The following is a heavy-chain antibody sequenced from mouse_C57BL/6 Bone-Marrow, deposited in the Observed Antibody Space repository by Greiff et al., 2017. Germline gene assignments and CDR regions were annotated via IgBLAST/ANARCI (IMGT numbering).Heavy chain of an antibody. CDR3: ATDYYGSSLDY. Sequence: QVQLQPPGASLVIPGASVTLSCQASGYTFPRYWMPWVKQRPGPGLALIGEIDPSASYTNYNQKFKGKSTLTVDQSSSTAYLQLSSLTSEDSAVYYCATDYYGSSLDYWGQGTTLTVSS. CDR1: GYTFPRYW. J-gene: IGHJ2*01. CDR2: IDPSASYT. D-gene: IGHD1-1*01. V-gene: IGHV1-69*01.